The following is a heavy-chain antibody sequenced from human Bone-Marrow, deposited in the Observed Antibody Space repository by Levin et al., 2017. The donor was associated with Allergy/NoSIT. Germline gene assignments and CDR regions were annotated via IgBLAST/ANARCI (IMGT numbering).Heavy chain of an antibody. V-gene: IGHV3-11*01. J-gene: IGHJ6*02. CDR2: ISSSGSTI. CDR3: ARDPWGMGYYGMDV. D-gene: IGHD7-27*01. CDR1: GFTFSDYY. Sequence: GESLKISCAASGFTFSDYYMSWIRQAPGKGLEWVSYISSSGSTIYYADSVKGRFTISRDNAKNSLYLQMNSLRAEDTAVYYCARDPWGMGYYGMDVWGQGTTVTVSS.